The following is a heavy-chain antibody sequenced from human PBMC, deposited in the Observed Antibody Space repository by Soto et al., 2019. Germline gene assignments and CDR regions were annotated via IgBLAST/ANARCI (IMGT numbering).Heavy chain of an antibody. CDR3: ARTSYDSSGYFDY. Sequence: SDTLSLTCTVSGGSISSGGYYWSWIRQHPGKGLEWIGYIYYSGSTYYNPSLKSRVTISVDTSKNQFSLKLSSVTAADTAVYYCARTSYDSSGYFDYWGQGTLVTVSS. V-gene: IGHV4-31*03. CDR1: GGSISSGGYY. D-gene: IGHD3-22*01. J-gene: IGHJ4*02. CDR2: IYYSGST.